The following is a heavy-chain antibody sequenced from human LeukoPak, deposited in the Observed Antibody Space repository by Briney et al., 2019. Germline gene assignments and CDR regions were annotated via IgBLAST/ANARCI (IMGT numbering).Heavy chain of an antibody. J-gene: IGHJ4*02. CDR3: ASPHGQTDY. V-gene: IGHV3-11*01. CDR1: GFTFSDFD. CDR2: TSTTGSTI. Sequence: PGGSLRLSCAASGFTFSDFDMSWMRQAPGKGLEWVSFTSTTGSTIYYADSVKGRFTISRDNARNSLYLQMNSLRAEDTAVYYCASPHGQTDYWGRGTLVTVSS.